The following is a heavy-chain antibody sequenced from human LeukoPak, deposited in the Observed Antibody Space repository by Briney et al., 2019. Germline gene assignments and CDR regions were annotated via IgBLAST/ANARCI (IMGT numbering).Heavy chain of an antibody. Sequence: PSETLSLTCTVSGGSISSYYWSWIRQPPGKGLEWIGYIYYSGSTNYNPSLKGRVTISVDTSKNQFSLKLSSVTAADTAVYYCARRHYYDSSGYFDIWGQGTMVTVSS. CDR2: IYYSGST. CDR1: GGSISSYY. D-gene: IGHD3-22*01. CDR3: ARRHYYDSSGYFDI. V-gene: IGHV4-59*01. J-gene: IGHJ3*02.